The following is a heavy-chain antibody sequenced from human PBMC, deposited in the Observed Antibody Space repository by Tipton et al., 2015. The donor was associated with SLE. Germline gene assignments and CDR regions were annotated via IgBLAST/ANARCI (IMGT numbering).Heavy chain of an antibody. V-gene: IGHV1-69*05. J-gene: IGHJ5*02. CDR1: GGTFSNYG. CDR2: IIPIFGPA. Sequence: QLVQSGPEVKKPGSSVKVSCKASGGTFSNYGFNWVRQAPGQGLEWMGVIIPIFGPAKYAQRFQGRVAITTDETTYTVYLDLMSLRSDDTAVYYCAFDYGDNGWFDPWGRGTLVTVSS. D-gene: IGHD4-17*01. CDR3: AFDYGDNGWFDP.